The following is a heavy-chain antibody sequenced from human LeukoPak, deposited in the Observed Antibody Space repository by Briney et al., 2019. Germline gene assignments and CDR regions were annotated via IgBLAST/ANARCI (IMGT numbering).Heavy chain of an antibody. Sequence: GGSLRLSCAASGFTFSIYWMHWVRQAPGKGLVWVSRINSDGSSTSYADSVKGRFTISRDNAKNTLYLQMNSLRAEDTAVYYCARAQYSSGWSDYWGQGTLVTVSS. CDR3: ARAQYSSGWSDY. CDR1: GFTFSIYW. CDR2: INSDGSST. V-gene: IGHV3-74*01. D-gene: IGHD6-19*01. J-gene: IGHJ4*02.